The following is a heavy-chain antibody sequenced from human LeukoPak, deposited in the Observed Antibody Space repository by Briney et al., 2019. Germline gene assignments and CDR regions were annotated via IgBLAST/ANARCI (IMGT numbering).Heavy chain of an antibody. J-gene: IGHJ4*02. CDR1: GFTFSNYA. Sequence: WGSLTLSCAASGFTFSNYAMSWVRQPPGQGLEWVSSISPCGGTTYYADAVNGRFTMSRENSKKTEYVEMSSLRADDTAVYYCAKLIAVIAGAIDYWGQGTLVTVSS. CDR3: AKLIAVIAGAIDY. D-gene: IGHD2-2*01. V-gene: IGHV3-23*01. CDR2: ISPCGGTT.